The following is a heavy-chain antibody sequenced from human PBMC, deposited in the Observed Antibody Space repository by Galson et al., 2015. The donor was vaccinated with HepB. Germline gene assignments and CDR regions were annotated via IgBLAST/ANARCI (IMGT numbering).Heavy chain of an antibody. J-gene: IGHJ2*01. CDR2: ISGSGGST. V-gene: IGHV3-23*01. D-gene: IGHD6-19*01. CDR1: GFTFSSYA. CDR3: AKDARVAGTSWYFEL. Sequence: SLRLSCAASGFTFSSYAMSWVRQAPGKGLEWVSAISGSGGSTHYADSVKGRFTISRDNSKNTLYLQMNSLRAEDTAVYYCAKDARVAGTSWYFELWGRGTLVTVSS.